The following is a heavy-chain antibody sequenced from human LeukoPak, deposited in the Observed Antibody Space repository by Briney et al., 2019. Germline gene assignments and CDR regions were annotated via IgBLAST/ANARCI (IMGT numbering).Heavy chain of an antibody. CDR2: INHSGST. J-gene: IGHJ4*02. D-gene: IGHD6-19*01. CDR1: GGSFSGYY. Sequence: SETLSLTCAVYGGSFSGYYWSWIRQPPGKGLEWIGEINHSGSTNYNPSLKSRVTISVDTSKNQFSLKLSSVTAEDTAVYYCAKDKQWLVHAFDSWGQGTLVTVSS. CDR3: AKDKQWLVHAFDS. V-gene: IGHV4-34*01.